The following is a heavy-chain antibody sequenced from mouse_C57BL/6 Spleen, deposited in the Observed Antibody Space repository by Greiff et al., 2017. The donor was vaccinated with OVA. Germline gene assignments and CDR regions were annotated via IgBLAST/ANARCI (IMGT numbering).Heavy chain of an antibody. CDR1: GYTFTSYW. CDR3: ASYDDDGGGFDY. V-gene: IGHV1-64*01. D-gene: IGHD2-4*01. CDR2: IHPNSGST. Sequence: QVQLQQSGAELVKPGASVKLSCKASGYTFTSYWMHWVKQRPGQGLEWIGMIHPNSGSTNYNEKFKSKATLTVDKSSSTAYMQLSSLTSEDSAVYYCASYDDDGGGFDYWGQGTTLTVSS. J-gene: IGHJ2*01.